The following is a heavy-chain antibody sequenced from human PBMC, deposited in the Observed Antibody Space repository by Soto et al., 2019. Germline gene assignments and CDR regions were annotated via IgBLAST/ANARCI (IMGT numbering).Heavy chain of an antibody. D-gene: IGHD3-22*01. CDR3: ASTQDFYDSSGYYY. CDR2: IYHSGST. Sequence: SETLSLTCAVSGGSISSSNWWSWVRQPPGKGLEWIGEIYHSGSTNYNPSLKSRVTISMDKSKNQFSLKLNSVTAADTAVYYCASTQDFYDSSGYYYWGQGTLVTVSS. V-gene: IGHV4-4*02. CDR1: GGSISSSNW. J-gene: IGHJ4*02.